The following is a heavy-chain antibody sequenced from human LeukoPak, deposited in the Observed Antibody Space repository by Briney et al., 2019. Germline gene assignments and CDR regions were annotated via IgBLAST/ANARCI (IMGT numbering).Heavy chain of an antibody. CDR2: IRNDGGST. CDR3: ARYHTPLRYSDPDAFDI. Sequence: PGGSLRLSCAASGFTFSSYAMHWVRQAPGKGLEFISAIRNDGGSTYYANSVKGRFTISRDNSKNTLYLQMGSLETEDMAVYYCARYHTPLRYSDPDAFDIWGQGTMVTVSS. CDR1: GFTFSSYA. D-gene: IGHD3-9*01. J-gene: IGHJ3*02. V-gene: IGHV3-64*01.